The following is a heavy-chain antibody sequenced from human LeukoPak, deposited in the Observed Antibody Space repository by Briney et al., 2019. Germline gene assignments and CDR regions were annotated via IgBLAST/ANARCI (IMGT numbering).Heavy chain of an antibody. D-gene: IGHD1-7*01. CDR3: AKDEGLTGTTQFDP. CDR2: ISGSGGST. CDR1: GFTFSSYA. J-gene: IGHJ5*02. Sequence: PGGSLRLSCVASGFTFSSYAMSWVRQAPGKGLEWVSGISGSGGSTYYADSVKGRFTISRDNSKNTLYLQMHSLRAEDTAVYYCAKDEGLTGTTQFDPWGQGALVTVSS. V-gene: IGHV3-23*01.